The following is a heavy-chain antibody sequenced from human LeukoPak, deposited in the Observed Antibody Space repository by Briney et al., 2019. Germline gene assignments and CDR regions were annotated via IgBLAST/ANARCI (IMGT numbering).Heavy chain of an antibody. CDR3: ARAAGSYGYDFFDY. V-gene: IGHV4-61*05. CDR1: DGSISSRNYY. J-gene: IGHJ4*02. D-gene: IGHD5-18*01. Sequence: PSETLSLSCTVSDGSISSRNYYWGWIRQPPGKGLEWIGYIYYSGSTNYNPSLKSRVTISVDTSKNQFSLKLSSVTAADTAVYYCARAAGSYGYDFFDYWGQGTLVTVSS. CDR2: IYYSGST.